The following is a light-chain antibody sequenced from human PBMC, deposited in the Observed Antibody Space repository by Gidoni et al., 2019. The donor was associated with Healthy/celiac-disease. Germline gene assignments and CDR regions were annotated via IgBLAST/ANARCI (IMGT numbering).Light chain of an antibody. V-gene: IGKV1-6*01. CDR3: LQDYNYPRT. J-gene: IGKJ1*01. Sequence: AIQMTPSPSSLSASVGDRVTITCRASQGIRNDLGWYQQKPGKAPKLLIYAASSLQSGVPSRFSGSGSGTDVTLTISSLQPEDFATYYCLQDYNYPRTFGQGTKVEIK. CDR1: QGIRND. CDR2: AAS.